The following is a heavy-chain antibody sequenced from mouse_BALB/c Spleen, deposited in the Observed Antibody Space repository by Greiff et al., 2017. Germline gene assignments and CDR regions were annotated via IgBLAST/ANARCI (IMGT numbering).Heavy chain of an antibody. CDR1: GYSITSGYS. CDR3: ARRGYNAMDY. CDR2: ISYDGSN. Sequence: EVQLQESGPGLVKPSQSLSLTCSVTGYSITSGYSWNWIRQFPGNKLEWMGYISYDGSNNYNPSLKNRISINRDTSKNQFFLKLNSVTTEDTATYYCARRGYNAMDYWGQGTSVTVSS. J-gene: IGHJ4*01. V-gene: IGHV3-6*02.